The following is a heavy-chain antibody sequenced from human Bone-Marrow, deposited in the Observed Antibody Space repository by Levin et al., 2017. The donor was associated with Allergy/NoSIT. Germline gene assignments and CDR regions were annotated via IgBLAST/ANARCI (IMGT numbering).Heavy chain of an antibody. Sequence: GGSLRLSCEASGFDFGAYYMSWIRQAPGKGLEWLASISSEVLTTYYRESVRGRFTITRDNGKESAYLQMNSLRPEDTAVYFCAATTFHFDARGPKPDGFEMWGPGTMVTVSS. CDR2: ISSEVLTT. D-gene: IGHD5-24*01. CDR3: AATTFHFDARGPKPDGFEM. J-gene: IGHJ3*02. CDR1: GFDFGAYY. V-gene: IGHV3-11*01.